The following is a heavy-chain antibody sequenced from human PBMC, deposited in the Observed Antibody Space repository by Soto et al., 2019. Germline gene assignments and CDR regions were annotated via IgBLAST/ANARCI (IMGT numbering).Heavy chain of an antibody. CDR1: GFTFSSYD. CDR2: ISSDGST. V-gene: IGHV3-64D*06. CDR3: VRPRGCYYHSTTYFSV. D-gene: IGHD3-22*01. J-gene: IGHJ4*02. Sequence: PGGSLRLSCSASGFTFSSYDIHWVRQAPGKGLEYVSSISSDGSTYYAVSVKGRFTISRDNSRNMLYLRMSSLRAEDTSVYYCVRPRGCYYHSTTYFSVWCQGTLVDVSS.